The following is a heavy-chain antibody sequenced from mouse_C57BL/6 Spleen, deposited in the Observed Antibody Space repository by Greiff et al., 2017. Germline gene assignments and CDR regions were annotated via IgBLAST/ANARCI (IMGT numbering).Heavy chain of an antibody. Sequence: QVQLQQPVAELAKPGASVKLSCKASGYTFTSYWMQWVKQRPGQGLEWIGEIDPSDSYTNYNQKFKGKATLTVDTSSSTAYMQLSSLTSEDSAVYYCARGSGTRYFDVWGTGTTVTVSS. D-gene: IGHD4-1*01. CDR1: GYTFTSYW. V-gene: IGHV1-50*01. J-gene: IGHJ1*03. CDR3: ARGSGTRYFDV. CDR2: IDPSDSYT.